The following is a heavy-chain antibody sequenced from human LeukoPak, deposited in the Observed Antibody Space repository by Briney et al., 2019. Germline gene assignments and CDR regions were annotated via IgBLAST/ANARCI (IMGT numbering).Heavy chain of an antibody. Sequence: PGGSLRLSCAASGFTFSSYEMNWVRQAPGKGLEWVAVISYDGSNKYYADSVKGRFTISRDNSKNTLYLQMNSLRAEDTAVYYCARDGEYIAVAPYYFDYWGQGTLVTVSS. CDR2: ISYDGSNK. V-gene: IGHV3-30*04. D-gene: IGHD6-19*01. CDR3: ARDGEYIAVAPYYFDY. CDR1: GFTFSSYE. J-gene: IGHJ4*02.